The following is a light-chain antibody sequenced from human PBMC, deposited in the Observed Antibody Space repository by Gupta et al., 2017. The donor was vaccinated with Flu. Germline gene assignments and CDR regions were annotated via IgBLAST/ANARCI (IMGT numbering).Light chain of an antibody. Sequence: DVVMSQSPLSPSVTLGQAASISCRSSQSLVYKNGITYLNWFQQRPGQSPRRIIYEVSNRDYGVPDRFSGSGSVTDFTLKSSRVEDEDGGVYYCMRGTHPWTFGQRTMMEI. CDR1: QSLVYKNGITY. CDR2: EVS. J-gene: IGKJ2*02. CDR3: MRGTHPWT. V-gene: IGKV2-30*01.